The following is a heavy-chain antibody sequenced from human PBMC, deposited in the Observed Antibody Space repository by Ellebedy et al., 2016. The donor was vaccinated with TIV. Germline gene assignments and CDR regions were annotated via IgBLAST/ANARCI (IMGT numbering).Heavy chain of an antibody. CDR2: ISESGRPL. CDR1: GFPFKDFY. D-gene: IGHD2-21*01. V-gene: IGHV3-11*01. J-gene: IGHJ4*02. Sequence: GESLKISXVASGFPFKDFYMYWVRQAPGKGLEWVSYISESGRPLHYGDSVKGRFTISRDNARNAVYLQMNSLRAEDTAVYYCATGPYCGSEGSCRSDVLLWGQGTLVTVSS. CDR3: ATGPYCGSEGSCRSDVLL.